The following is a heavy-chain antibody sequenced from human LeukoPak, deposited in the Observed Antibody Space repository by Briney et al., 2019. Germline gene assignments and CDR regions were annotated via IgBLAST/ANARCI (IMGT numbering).Heavy chain of an antibody. CDR2: IYSGGST. CDR1: GFTVSSNY. J-gene: IGHJ4*02. D-gene: IGHD3-22*01. CDR3: ARVSWYYYDSSGYFDY. V-gene: IGHV3-66*01. Sequence: GGSLRLSCAASGFTVSSNYMSWVRQAPGKGLEWVSVIYSGGSTYYADSVKGRFTISRDNSKNTLYLQMNSLRAGDTAVYYCARVSWYYYDSSGYFDYWGQGTLVTVSS.